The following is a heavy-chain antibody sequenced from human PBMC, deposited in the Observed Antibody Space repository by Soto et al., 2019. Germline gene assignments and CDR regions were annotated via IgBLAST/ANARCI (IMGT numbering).Heavy chain of an antibody. CDR2: IYYSGST. J-gene: IGHJ4*02. D-gene: IGHD5-12*01. V-gene: IGHV4-59*01. CDR1: GGSFSGYY. Sequence: PSETLSLTCAVYGGSFSGYYWSWIRQPPGKGLEWIGYIYYSGSTNYNPSLKSRVTISVDTSKNQFSLKLSSVTAADTAVYYCARIVEMATIINYFDYWGQGTLVTVSS. CDR3: ARIVEMATIINYFDY.